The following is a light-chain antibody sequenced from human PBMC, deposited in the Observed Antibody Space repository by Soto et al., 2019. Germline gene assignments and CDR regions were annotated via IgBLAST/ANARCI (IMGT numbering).Light chain of an antibody. V-gene: IGKV1-27*01. CDR2: AAS. CDR1: QGISSY. CDR3: QTYTGAPWT. J-gene: IGKJ1*01. Sequence: DIQLTQSPSSLSASVGDRVTITCRASQGISSYLVWYQQKPGTVPKVLIFAASNLQTGVPSRFSGSGSGTDFTPTISSLQPEDVAASYCQTYTGAPWTFGQGTKVEIK.